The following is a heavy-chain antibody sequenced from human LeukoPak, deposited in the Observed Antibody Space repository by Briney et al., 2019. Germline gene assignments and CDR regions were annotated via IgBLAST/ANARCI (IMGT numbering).Heavy chain of an antibody. Sequence: ASVKVSCKVSGYTLTELSMHWVRQAPGKGLEWMGGFDPEDGETIYAQKFQGRVTMTEDTSTDTAYMELSSLRSEDTAVYYCATDGRDDYGDYRPFDYWGQGTLVTVSS. V-gene: IGHV1-24*01. D-gene: IGHD4-17*01. CDR1: GYTLTELS. CDR3: ATDGRDDYGDYRPFDY. J-gene: IGHJ4*02. CDR2: FDPEDGET.